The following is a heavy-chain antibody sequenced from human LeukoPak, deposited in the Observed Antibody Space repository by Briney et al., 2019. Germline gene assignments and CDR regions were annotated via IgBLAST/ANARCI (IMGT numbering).Heavy chain of an antibody. J-gene: IGHJ4*02. CDR1: GFTVSSNY. CDR3: AKDSRSLPYCFDF. Sequence: PGGSLRLSCAASGFTVSSNYMSWVRQAPGKGLEWVSLIYSGGSTYYADSVKGRFTISRDNSKDTVYLQVNSLRAEDTAVYYCAKDSRSLPYCFDFWGQGTLVTVSS. V-gene: IGHV3-53*01. CDR2: IYSGGST.